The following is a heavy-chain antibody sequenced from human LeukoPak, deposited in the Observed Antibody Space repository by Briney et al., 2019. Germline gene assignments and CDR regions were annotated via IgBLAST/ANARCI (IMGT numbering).Heavy chain of an antibody. V-gene: IGHV3-23*01. CDR1: GFTFSTCA. CDR2: ISGTTSGT. Sequence: GGSLRLSCAASGFTFSTCAMSWVRQAPGKGLEWVSGISGTTSGTYYADSVKGRFTISRDNSKNTLFLQVNSLRAEDTAIYYCAKVRTYFYHGLDVWGQGTTVTVSS. CDR3: AKVRTYFYHGLDV. D-gene: IGHD1-14*01. J-gene: IGHJ6*02.